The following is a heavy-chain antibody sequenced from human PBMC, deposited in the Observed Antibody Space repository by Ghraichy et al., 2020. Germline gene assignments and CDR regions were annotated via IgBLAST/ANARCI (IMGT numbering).Heavy chain of an antibody. V-gene: IGHV4-34*01. Sequence: SETLSLTCAVYGGSFSGYYWSWIRQPPGKGLEWIGEINHSGSTNYNPSLKSRVTISVDTSKNQFSLKLSSVTAADTAVYYCAISSGYEDYWGQGTLVTVSS. D-gene: IGHD3-3*01. CDR2: INHSGST. J-gene: IGHJ4*02. CDR1: GGSFSGYY. CDR3: AISSGYEDY.